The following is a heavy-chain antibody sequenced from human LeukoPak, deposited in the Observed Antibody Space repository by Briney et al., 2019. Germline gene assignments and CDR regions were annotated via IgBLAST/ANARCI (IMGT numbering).Heavy chain of an antibody. CDR3: ARDRGGYFDY. CDR2: IKQDGSEK. CDR1: GFTFSNFW. D-gene: IGHD3-16*01. J-gene: IGHJ4*02. Sequence: PGGSLRLSCAASGFTFSNFWMSWVRQAPGKGLEWVANIKQDGSEKYYVDSVKGRFTVSRDNARNSLYLQMNSLRAEDTAVYYCARDRGGYFDYWGQGTLVTVSS. V-gene: IGHV3-7*01.